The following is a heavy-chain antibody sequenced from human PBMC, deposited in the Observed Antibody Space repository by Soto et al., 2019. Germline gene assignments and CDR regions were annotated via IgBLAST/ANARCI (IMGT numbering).Heavy chain of an antibody. CDR1: GYTFTRYD. Sequence: QVQLVQSGAEVKKPGASVKVSCKTSGYTFTRYDINWVRQATGQGLEWMGWMNPKSGYTGYAQKSXXRXTXXRDTSITTAYVELSSLRSEDTGVYYCASPDGELDSWGQGALVAVSS. CDR3: ASPDGELDS. CDR2: MNPKSGYT. J-gene: IGHJ4*02. V-gene: IGHV1-8*01. D-gene: IGHD4-17*01.